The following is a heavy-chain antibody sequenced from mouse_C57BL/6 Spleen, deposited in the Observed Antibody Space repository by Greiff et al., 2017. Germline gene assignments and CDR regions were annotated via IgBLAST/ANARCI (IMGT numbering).Heavy chain of an antibody. J-gene: IGHJ2*01. V-gene: IGHV1-22*01. CDR3: ARGGGSSYEVDY. CDR1: GYTFTDYN. CDR2: INPNNGGT. D-gene: IGHD1-1*01. Sequence: EVQLQQSGPELVKPGASVKMSCKASGYTFTDYNMHWVKQSHGKSLEWIGYINPNNGGTSYNQKFKGKATLTVNKSSSTAYMELRSLTSEDSAVYYCARGGGSSYEVDYWGQGTTLTVSS.